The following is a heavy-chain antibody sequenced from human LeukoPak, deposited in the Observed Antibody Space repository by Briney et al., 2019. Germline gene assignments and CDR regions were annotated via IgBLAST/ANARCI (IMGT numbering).Heavy chain of an antibody. J-gene: IGHJ4*02. D-gene: IGHD5-12*01. V-gene: IGHV4-34*01. CDR2: INHSAST. CDR3: AGSGYSGYDLNY. CDR1: GGSLSGYY. Sequence: SETLSLTCAVYGGSLSGYYWSWIRQPPGKGLEWIGEINHSASTNYNPSLKSRVTISVDTSKNQFSLKLSSVTAADTAVYYCAGSGYSGYDLNYWGQGTLVTVSS.